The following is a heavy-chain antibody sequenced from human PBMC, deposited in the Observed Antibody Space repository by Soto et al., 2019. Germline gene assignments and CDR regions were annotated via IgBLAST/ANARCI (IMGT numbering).Heavy chain of an antibody. CDR2: IYHSLSIVYNPFL. V-gene: IGHV4-34*01. Sequence: SETLSLTCAVYSGSFSGYYWSWSRQPPGKGLEWIGEIYHSLSIVYNPFLVYNPSLESRVTISGDSSKNQFSLKLRSVTAADTAVYYCARHGGYYFDYWGPGTLVTVSS. J-gene: IGHJ4*02. CDR1: SGSFSGYY. CDR3: ARHGGYYFDY. D-gene: IGHD3-16*01.